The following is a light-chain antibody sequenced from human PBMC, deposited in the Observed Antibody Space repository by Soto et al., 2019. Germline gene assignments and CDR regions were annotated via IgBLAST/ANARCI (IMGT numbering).Light chain of an antibody. Sequence: AIRMTQSPSSLSASTGDRVTITCRASQGISSYLAWYQQKPGKAPKLLIYAASTLQSGVPSRFSGSGSGTDFTLTISCLPSEDFATYYCQQYYSYPRTFGQGTKV. CDR2: AAS. J-gene: IGKJ1*01. CDR3: QQYYSYPRT. V-gene: IGKV1-8*01. CDR1: QGISSY.